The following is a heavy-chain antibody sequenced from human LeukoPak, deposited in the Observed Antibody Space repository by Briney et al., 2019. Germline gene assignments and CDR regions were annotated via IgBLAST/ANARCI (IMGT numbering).Heavy chain of an antibody. CDR2: IYPGDSDT. Sequence: GESLKISCRASGNSFSTNWIGWVRQIPGKGLEWMGVIYPGDSDTRYSPSFQGQVTMSAGKSISTAYLQWSSLKASDSAMYYCGRGGYSGYEFDYWGQGTRVTVSS. J-gene: IGHJ4*02. CDR1: GNSFSTNW. D-gene: IGHD5-12*01. CDR3: GRGGYSGYEFDY. V-gene: IGHV5-51*01.